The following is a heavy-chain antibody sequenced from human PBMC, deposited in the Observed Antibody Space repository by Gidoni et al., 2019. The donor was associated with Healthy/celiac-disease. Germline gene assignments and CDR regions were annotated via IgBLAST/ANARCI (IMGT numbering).Heavy chain of an antibody. CDR3: AREEYQLLLDY. V-gene: IGHV4-39*07. CDR2: IYYSGST. J-gene: IGHJ4*02. D-gene: IGHD2-2*01. Sequence: QLQLQESGPGLVKPSETLSLTCTVSGGSISSSSYYWGWIRQPPGKGLEWIGSIYYSGSTYYNPSLKSRVTISVDTSKNQFSLKLSSVTAADTAVYYCAREEYQLLLDYWGQGTLVTVSS. CDR1: GGSISSSSYY.